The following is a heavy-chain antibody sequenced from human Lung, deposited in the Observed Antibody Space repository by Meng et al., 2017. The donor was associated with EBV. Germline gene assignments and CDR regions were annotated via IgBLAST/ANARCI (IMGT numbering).Heavy chain of an antibody. V-gene: IGHV3-74*01. J-gene: IGHJ1*01. CDR2: TNSDGSST. CDR3: ARDTYSSFEY. D-gene: IGHD2-21*01. Sequence: VEAGVRFAPPGVLRRRSCAASGFTFSRFWMYWVRQAAGKGLVWVSRTNSDGSSTSYADSVKGRFTVYRDNAKDTLYLQMNSLRAEDTAVYYCARDTYSSFEYWGQGTLVTVSS. CDR1: GFTFSRFW.